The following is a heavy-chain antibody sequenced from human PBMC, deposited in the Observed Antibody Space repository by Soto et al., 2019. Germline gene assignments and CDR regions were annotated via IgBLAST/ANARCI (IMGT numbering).Heavy chain of an antibody. Sequence: DVQLVESGGGLVLRVEFLRLSCAASGFTVGSAYMSWVRQAPGKGLERVPGNYSGGNTYDADSVKGRFTISRDTSKNRLYLQMNSLRAEDAAIYYCARDPWVGEIGGDWGQATLVTVSS. V-gene: IGHV3-66*01. CDR1: GFTVGSAY. CDR3: ARDPWVGEIGGD. D-gene: IGHD4-17*01. J-gene: IGHJ4*02. CDR2: NYSGGNT.